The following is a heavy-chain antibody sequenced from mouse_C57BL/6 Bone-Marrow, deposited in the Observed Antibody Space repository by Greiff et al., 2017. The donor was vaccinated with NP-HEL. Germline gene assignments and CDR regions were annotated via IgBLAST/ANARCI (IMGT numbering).Heavy chain of an antibody. CDR1: GYTFTSYW. Sequence: QVQLQQPGAELVKPGASVKLSCKASGYTFTSYWMQWVKQRPGQGLEWIGEIDPSDSYTNYNQKFKGKATLTVDTSSSTAYMQLSSLTSEDSAVYYCASEGAGKGGFDYWGQGTTLTVSS. CDR3: ASEGAGKGGFDY. J-gene: IGHJ2*01. V-gene: IGHV1-50*01. D-gene: IGHD3-3*01. CDR2: IDPSDSYT.